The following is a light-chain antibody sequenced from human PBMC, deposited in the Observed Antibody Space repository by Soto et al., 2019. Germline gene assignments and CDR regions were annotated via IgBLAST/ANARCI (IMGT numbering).Light chain of an antibody. CDR3: QQYGSSSWT. Sequence: EIVLTQSPGTLSLSPGERATLSCRASQSVSSSYLAWYQQKPGQAPRLLIYGASSRATGIPDRFSGSGSGTDFTLTVSRLDPEDFAVYYSQQYGSSSWTFGQGTKVEI. CDR1: QSVSSSY. J-gene: IGKJ1*01. CDR2: GAS. V-gene: IGKV3-20*01.